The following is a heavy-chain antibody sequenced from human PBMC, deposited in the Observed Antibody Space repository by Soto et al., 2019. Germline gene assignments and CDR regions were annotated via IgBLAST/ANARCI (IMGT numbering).Heavy chain of an antibody. D-gene: IGHD6-19*01. CDR2: INEDGSKK. CDR1: GFTVSAKW. Sequence: DVQLVESGGALVQPGGSLGLSCAVSGFTVSAKWMSWVRQAPGKGLEWLANINEDGSKKFYVDSVKGRFTISKANAKNSLSLQLGSLRADDTAVYYCAREMHLGSGWGDIDIWGRGTMVTVSS. J-gene: IGHJ4*02. V-gene: IGHV3-7*03. CDR3: AREMHLGSGWGDIDI.